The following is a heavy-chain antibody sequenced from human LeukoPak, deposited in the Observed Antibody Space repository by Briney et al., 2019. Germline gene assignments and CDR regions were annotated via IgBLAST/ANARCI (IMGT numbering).Heavy chain of an antibody. CDR2: ISAYNGNT. CDR3: ARATSIAAPGYFDY. Sequence: ASVKVSCKASGYTFISYGISWVRQAPGQGLEWMGWISAYNGNTNYAQKLQGRVTMTTDTSTSTAYMELRGLRSDDTAVYYCARATSIAAPGYFDYWGQGTLVTVSS. J-gene: IGHJ4*02. CDR1: GYTFISYG. V-gene: IGHV1-18*01. D-gene: IGHD6-6*01.